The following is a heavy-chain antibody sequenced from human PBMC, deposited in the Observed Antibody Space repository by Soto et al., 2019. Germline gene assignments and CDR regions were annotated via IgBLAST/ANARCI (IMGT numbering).Heavy chain of an antibody. J-gene: IGHJ4*02. CDR1: GFTFSSSA. CDR3: ARRFRKDGYNSFDY. D-gene: IGHD5-12*01. CDR2: IDVGSANA. Sequence: GASVKVSCKTSGFTFSSSAVHWVRQARGHRLQWIGWIDVGSANANYAQMLQERVTISRDMSTSTAYMELSSLRPEDTAMYYCARRFRKDGYNSFDYWGQGTLVTVSS. V-gene: IGHV1-58*01.